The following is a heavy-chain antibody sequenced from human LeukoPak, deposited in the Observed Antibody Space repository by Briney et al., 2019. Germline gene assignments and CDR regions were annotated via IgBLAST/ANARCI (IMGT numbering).Heavy chain of an antibody. CDR3: ARGGLSFAGSQLGY. CDR1: GFTFSDHY. D-gene: IGHD1-26*01. Sequence: GGSLRLSCAASGFTFSDHYMDWVRQAPGKGLEWVGRIRNKLNGYFVEYAASVKGRFTISRDDSKNSLYLQMNSLKTEDTAVYYCARGGLSFAGSQLGYWGQGTLVTVSS. V-gene: IGHV3-72*01. J-gene: IGHJ4*02. CDR2: IRNKLNGYFV.